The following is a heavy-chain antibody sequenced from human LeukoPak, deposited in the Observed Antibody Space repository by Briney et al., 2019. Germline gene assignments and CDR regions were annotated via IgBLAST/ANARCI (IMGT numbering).Heavy chain of an antibody. J-gene: IGHJ4*02. CDR2: ISSSSSYI. V-gene: IGHV3-21*04. D-gene: IGHD3-22*01. CDR3: AKGFFYDSSGYFE. Sequence: GGSLRLSCAASGFTFGSYSMNWFRQAPGKGLEWVSSISSSSSYIYYADSVKGRFTISRDNAKNSLYLQMNSLRAEDTALYYCAKGFFYDSSGYFEWGQGTLVTGSS. CDR1: GFTFGSYS.